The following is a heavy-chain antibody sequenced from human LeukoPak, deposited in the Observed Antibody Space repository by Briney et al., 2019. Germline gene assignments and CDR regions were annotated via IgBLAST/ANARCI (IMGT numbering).Heavy chain of an antibody. V-gene: IGHV3-48*01. Sequence: GGSLRLSCAASGFTFSSYSMNRVRQAPGKGLEWVSYISSSSSTIYYADSVKGRFTISRDNAKNSLYLQMNSLRAEDTAVYYCTTNDAFDIWGQGTMVTVSS. CDR1: GFTFSSYS. CDR2: ISSSSSTI. J-gene: IGHJ3*02. D-gene: IGHD1-14*01. CDR3: TTNDAFDI.